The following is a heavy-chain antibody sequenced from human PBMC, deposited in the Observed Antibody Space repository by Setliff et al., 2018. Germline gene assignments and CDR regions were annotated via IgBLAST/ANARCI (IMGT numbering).Heavy chain of an antibody. J-gene: IGHJ3*02. V-gene: IGHV1-2*02. D-gene: IGHD3-3*01. CDR3: ARDRYYNSWSGTSITAPHDAFDI. Sequence: ASVKVSCKASADTFTGYYVHWVRQAPGQGLEWMGWINGNSGVTKYAQKFQGRVTMTRDTSTSTVYMEVSSLRSEDTAVYYCARDRYYNSWSGTSITAPHDAFDIWGQGTMVTVSS. CDR2: INGNSGVT. CDR1: ADTFTGYY.